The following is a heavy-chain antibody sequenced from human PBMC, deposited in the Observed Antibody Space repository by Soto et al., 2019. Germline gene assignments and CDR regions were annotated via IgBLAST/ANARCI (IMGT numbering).Heavy chain of an antibody. Sequence: EVQLVESGGGLVQPGGSLRLSCAASGFTFSTKYMSWVRQAPGKGLEWVSVIYSGGSTFYAASVRGRFTISRDNAKNTVKFKMHSLNAEASAGYYCARDPWVTGYWGQVCLVSVSS. V-gene: IGHV3-66*01. CDR1: GFTFSTKY. D-gene: IGHD2-21*02. CDR2: IYSGGST. CDR3: ARDPWVTGY. J-gene: IGHJ4*02.